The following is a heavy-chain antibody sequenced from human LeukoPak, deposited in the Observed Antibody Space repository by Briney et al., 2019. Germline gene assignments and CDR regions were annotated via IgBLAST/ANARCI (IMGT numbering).Heavy chain of an antibody. D-gene: IGHD2-2*01. V-gene: IGHV3-21*01. CDR1: GFTFSSYS. J-gene: IGHJ3*02. Sequence: GGSLRLSCAASGFTFSSYSMNWVRQAPGKGLEWVSSISSSSSYIYYADSVKGRFTISRDNAKNSLYLQMNSLRAEDTAVYYCARWANIVVVPAAVIDDAFDIWGQGTMVTVSS. CDR3: ARWANIVVVPAAVIDDAFDI. CDR2: ISSSSSYI.